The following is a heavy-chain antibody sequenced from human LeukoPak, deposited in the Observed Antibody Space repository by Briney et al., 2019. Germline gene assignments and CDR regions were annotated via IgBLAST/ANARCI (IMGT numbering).Heavy chain of an antibody. CDR3: ARDISSSSPLDY. CDR1: GGTFSSYA. V-gene: IGHV1-69*05. D-gene: IGHD6-6*01. CDR2: IIPIFGTA. J-gene: IGHJ4*02. Sequence: SVKVSCKASGGTFSSYAISWVRQAPGQGLEWMGRIIPIFGTANYAQKCQGRVTITTDESTSTAYMELSSLRSEDTAVYYCARDISSSSPLDYWGQGTLVTVSS.